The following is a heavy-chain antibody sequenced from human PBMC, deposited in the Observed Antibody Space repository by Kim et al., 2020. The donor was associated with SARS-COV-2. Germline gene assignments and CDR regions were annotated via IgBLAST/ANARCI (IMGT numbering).Heavy chain of an antibody. CDR3: ARLNALSAFNPLDR. J-gene: IGHJ5*02. Sequence: SETLSLTCSLSGGSVTGYYWSWVRQSPGKGLEWIGYVFYNGDTNYNPSFKSRVTMSFDTSKNQVSLKLASVIATDTAVYYCARLNALSAFNPLDRWGRG. CDR2: VFYNGDT. V-gene: IGHV4-59*02. CDR1: GGSVTGYY.